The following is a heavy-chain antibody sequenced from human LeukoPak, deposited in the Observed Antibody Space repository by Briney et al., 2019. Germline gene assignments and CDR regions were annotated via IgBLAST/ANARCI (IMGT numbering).Heavy chain of an antibody. CDR2: IYYSGST. V-gene: IGHV4-59*01. Sequence: SETLSLTCTVSGGSISSYYWSWIRQPPGKGLEWIGYIYYSGSTNYNPSLKSRVTISVDTSKNQFSLKLSSVTAADTAVYYCARGPYYDILTGPAGWFDPWGQGTLVTVSS. D-gene: IGHD3-9*01. CDR3: ARGPYYDILTGPAGWFDP. CDR1: GGSISSYY. J-gene: IGHJ5*02.